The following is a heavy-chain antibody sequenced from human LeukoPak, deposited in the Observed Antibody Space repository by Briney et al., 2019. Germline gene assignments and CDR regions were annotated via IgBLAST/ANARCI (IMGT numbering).Heavy chain of an antibody. Sequence: VASVKVSCKASGGTFSSYAISWVRQAPGQGLEWMGRIIPIFGTANYAQKVQGRVTITTDESTSTAYMELSSLRSEDTAVYYCAREAIYYDSSGYYSPLNWFDPWGQGTLVTVSS. CDR1: GGTFSSYA. V-gene: IGHV1-69*05. J-gene: IGHJ5*02. CDR3: AREAIYYDSSGYYSPLNWFDP. D-gene: IGHD3-22*01. CDR2: IIPIFGTA.